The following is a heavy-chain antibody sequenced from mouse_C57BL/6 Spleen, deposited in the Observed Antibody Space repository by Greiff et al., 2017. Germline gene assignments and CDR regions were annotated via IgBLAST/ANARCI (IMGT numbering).Heavy chain of an antibody. D-gene: IGHD2-4*01. V-gene: IGHV1-82*01. CDR1: GYAFSSSW. CDR2: IYPGDGDT. CDR3: AREGRLYEYDGDYIDY. Sequence: QVQLQQSGPELVKPGASVTISCKASGYAFSSSWMNWVKQRPGKGLEWLGRIYPGDGDTNYNGKFKGKATLTADKSSSTAYMQLSSLTSEDSAVYFCAREGRLYEYDGDYIDYWGQGTTLTVSS. J-gene: IGHJ2*01.